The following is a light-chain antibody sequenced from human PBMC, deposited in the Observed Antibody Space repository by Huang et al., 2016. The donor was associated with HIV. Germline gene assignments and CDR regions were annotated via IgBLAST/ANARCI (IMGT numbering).Light chain of an antibody. Sequence: IVLTQSPATLAWYPGERVTLSCRASHSVGNYIAWYQQHPGQSPQLLIYYTSNRATGTQVRFSGSGSGTDFTLTISSLESEDFAVYYCQQRSSGVTFGGGTKVQVK. CDR3: QQRSSGVT. CDR2: YTS. CDR1: HSVGNY. J-gene: IGKJ4*01. V-gene: IGKV3-11*01.